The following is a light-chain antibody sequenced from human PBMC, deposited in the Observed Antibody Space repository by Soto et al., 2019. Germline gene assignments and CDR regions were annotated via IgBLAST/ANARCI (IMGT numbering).Light chain of an antibody. CDR3: QQFISFPRMYT. CDR1: QGISSY. Sequence: DIQLTQSPSFLSASVGDRVTITCRASQGISSYSAWYQQKPGKAPKLLIYSASTLQNGVPSRFSGSGSGTEFTLTISSLQPADFATYYCQQFISFPRMYTFGQGTKLEIK. J-gene: IGKJ2*01. V-gene: IGKV1-9*01. CDR2: SAS.